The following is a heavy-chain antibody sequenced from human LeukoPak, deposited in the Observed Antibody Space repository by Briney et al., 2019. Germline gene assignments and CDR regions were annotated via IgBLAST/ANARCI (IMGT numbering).Heavy chain of an antibody. CDR1: GFTVSSNY. V-gene: IGHV3-53*01. D-gene: IGHD6-19*01. J-gene: IGHJ4*02. CDR3: ARPYSSGWYSIDY. Sequence: GGSLRLSCAASGFTVSSNYVSWVRQAPEKGLEWVSVIYSGGSTYYADSVKGRFTIPRDNSKNTLYLQMNSLRAEDTAVYYCARPYSSGWYSIDYWGQGTLVTVSS. CDR2: IYSGGST.